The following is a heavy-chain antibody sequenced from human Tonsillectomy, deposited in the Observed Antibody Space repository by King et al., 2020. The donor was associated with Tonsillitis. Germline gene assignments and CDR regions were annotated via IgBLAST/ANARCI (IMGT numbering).Heavy chain of an antibody. D-gene: IGHD2-15*01. CDR1: GGSIDDYY. CDR2: TYHTGRT. CDR3: ASGSDLLED. Sequence: VQLQESGPGLVRPSETLSLTCTVSGGSIDDYYWTWLRKSPGKGLEWIGYTYHTGRTNYNPSLRSRVTISIDTSKAQFSLEVRSVTASDTALYYCASGSDLLEDWGQGIVVTVSA. J-gene: IGHJ4*02. V-gene: IGHV4-59*01.